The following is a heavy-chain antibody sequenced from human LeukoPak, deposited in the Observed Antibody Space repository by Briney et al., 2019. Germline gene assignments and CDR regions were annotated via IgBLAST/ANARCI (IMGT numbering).Heavy chain of an antibody. V-gene: IGHV3-66*02. Sequence: GGSLRLSCAASGFTVSSNYMSWVRQAPGKGLEWVSVIYSGGSTYYADPVKGRLTISRDNSKNTLYLQMNSLRAEDTAVYYCARLSLRYDSSGDAFDIWGQGTMVTVSS. CDR3: ARLSLRYDSSGDAFDI. J-gene: IGHJ3*02. CDR2: IYSGGST. D-gene: IGHD3-22*01. CDR1: GFTVSSNY.